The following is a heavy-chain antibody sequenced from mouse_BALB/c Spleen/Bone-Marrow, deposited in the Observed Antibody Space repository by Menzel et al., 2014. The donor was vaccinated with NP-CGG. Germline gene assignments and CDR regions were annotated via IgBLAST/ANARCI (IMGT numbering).Heavy chain of an antibody. V-gene: IGHV1S126*01. J-gene: IGHJ4*01. CDR2: IDPSDSET. CDR3: ARGAVAMDY. CDR1: GYSFTSYW. Sequence: QVQLQQSGPQLVRPGASVKISCKASGYSFTSYWMHWVRQRPGQGLDWIGMIDPSDSETRINQKFKDKATLPVDKSSSTAYMQLSSPTFEDSAVYYCARGAVAMDYWGQGTSVTVSS.